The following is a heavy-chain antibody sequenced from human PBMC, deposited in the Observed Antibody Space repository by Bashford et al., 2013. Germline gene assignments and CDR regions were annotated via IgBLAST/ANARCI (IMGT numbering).Heavy chain of an antibody. J-gene: IGHJ4*02. CDR3: ARVTRTDALTGYSLDY. D-gene: IGHD3-9*01. V-gene: IGHV4-31*03. Sequence: SETLSLTCTVSGDSISSFTSYWTWIRQLPGKGLEWLGYNSYSGSTYYNPSLKSRVTISIDTSENQFSLELSSVTAADTAVYYCARVTRTDALTGYSLDYWGQGTLVTVSS. CDR2: NSYSGST. CDR1: GDSISSFTSY.